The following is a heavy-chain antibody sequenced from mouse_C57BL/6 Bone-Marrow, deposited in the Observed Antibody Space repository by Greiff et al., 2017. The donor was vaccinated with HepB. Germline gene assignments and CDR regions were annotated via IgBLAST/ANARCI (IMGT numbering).Heavy chain of an antibody. CDR2: IYPRSGNT. J-gene: IGHJ4*01. CDR3: ASQLGRYAMDY. CDR1: GYTFTSYG. Sequence: QVQLKESGAELARPGASVKLSCKASGYTFTSYGISWVKQRTGQGLEWIGEIYPRSGNTYYNEKFKGKATLTADKSSSTAYMELRSLTSEDSAVYFCASQLGRYAMDYWGQGTSVTVSS. V-gene: IGHV1-81*01. D-gene: IGHD4-1*02.